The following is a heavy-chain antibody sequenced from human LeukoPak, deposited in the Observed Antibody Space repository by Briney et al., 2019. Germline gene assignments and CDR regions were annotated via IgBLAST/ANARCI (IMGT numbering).Heavy chain of an antibody. V-gene: IGHV4-59*08. CDR2: IYYSGIT. CDR3: ANGDRYYYDSSPFAEYFQH. CDR1: GGSISNYY. J-gene: IGHJ1*01. D-gene: IGHD3-22*01. Sequence: SETLSLTCTVPGGSISNYYWSWIRQPPGKGLEWIGYIYYSGITNYNPSLKSRVTISVDTSKNQFSLKLSSVTAADTAVYYCANGDRYYYDSSPFAEYFQHWGQGTLVTVSS.